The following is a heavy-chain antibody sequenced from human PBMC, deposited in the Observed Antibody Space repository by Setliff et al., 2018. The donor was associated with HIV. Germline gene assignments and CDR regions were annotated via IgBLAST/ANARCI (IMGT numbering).Heavy chain of an antibody. D-gene: IGHD3-22*01. CDR3: ARSSYYVSSGYYYPRGYFDL. J-gene: IGHJ2*01. CDR2: IYYSGST. CDR1: GGSISSGTYY. Sequence: SETLSLTCTVSGGSISSGTYYWSWIRQHPGKGLEWIGYIYYSGSTYYNPSLKSRVTISVDTSRNQFSLKLSSVTAADTAVYYCARSSYYVSSGYYYPRGYFDLWGRGTLVTVSS. V-gene: IGHV4-31*03.